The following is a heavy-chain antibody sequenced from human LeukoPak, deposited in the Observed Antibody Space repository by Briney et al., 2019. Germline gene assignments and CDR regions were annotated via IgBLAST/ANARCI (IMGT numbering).Heavy chain of an antibody. Sequence: SETLSLTCAVYGGSFSGYYWSWIRQPPGKGLEWIGEINHSGSTNYNPSLKGRVTISVDTSKNQFSLKLSSVTAADTAVYYCARPRGEQLVQNYFDYWGQGTLVTVSS. CDR3: ARPRGEQLVQNYFDY. J-gene: IGHJ4*02. D-gene: IGHD6-13*01. CDR1: GGSFSGYY. V-gene: IGHV4-34*01. CDR2: INHSGST.